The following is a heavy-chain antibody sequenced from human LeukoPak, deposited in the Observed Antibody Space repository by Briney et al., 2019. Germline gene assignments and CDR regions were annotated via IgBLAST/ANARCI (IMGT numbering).Heavy chain of an antibody. CDR2: ISPGDSDT. Sequence: GESLKTSCKGSGYSFTSHWIGWVRQMPGKGLDWMGIISPGDSDTRYSPSFQGQVTISADKSISTAYLQWSSLKASDTAMYYRVAQLSYYDSRGGYYFDYWGQGTLVTVSS. J-gene: IGHJ4*02. CDR1: GYSFTSHW. CDR3: VAQLSYYDSRGGYYFDY. V-gene: IGHV5-51*01. D-gene: IGHD3-22*01.